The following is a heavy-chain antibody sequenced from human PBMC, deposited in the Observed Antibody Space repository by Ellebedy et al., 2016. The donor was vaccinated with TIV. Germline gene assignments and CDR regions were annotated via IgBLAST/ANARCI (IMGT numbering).Heavy chain of an antibody. V-gene: IGHV3-30*01. J-gene: IGHJ4*02. CDR3: ARGDSPSHYYDPRGALPFGY. CDR1: GFTFSSYA. CDR2: ISYDAAYK. Sequence: PGGSLRLSCAASGFTFSSYALHWVRQAPGKGLEWVAVISYDAAYKDFADSVKGRFTISRDNSKSTVYLQMNSLRPEDTAVYYCARGDSPSHYYDPRGALPFGYWGQGTLVTVSS. D-gene: IGHD3-22*01.